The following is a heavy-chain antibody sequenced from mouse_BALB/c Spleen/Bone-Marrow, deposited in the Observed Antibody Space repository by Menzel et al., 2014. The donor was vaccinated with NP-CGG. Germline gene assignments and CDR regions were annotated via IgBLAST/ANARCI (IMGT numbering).Heavy chain of an antibody. D-gene: IGHD2-1*01. J-gene: IGHJ4*01. V-gene: IGHV2-6-1*01. Sequence: VQLQESGPGLVAPSQSLSITRTLSGFSLTSYGVHWVRQPPGKGLEWLVVIWSDGSTTYNSALKSRLSISKDNSKSQVFLKMNSLQTDDTAMYYCARHSGGNYGYAMDYWGQGTSVTVSS. CDR1: GFSLTSYG. CDR3: ARHSGGNYGYAMDY. CDR2: IWSDGST.